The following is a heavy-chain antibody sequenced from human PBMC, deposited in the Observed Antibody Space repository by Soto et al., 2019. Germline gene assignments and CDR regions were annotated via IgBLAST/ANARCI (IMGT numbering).Heavy chain of an antibody. CDR2: ISCDGSNK. D-gene: IGHD6-19*01. CDR3: GIDRPRGKAVAAPYFDY. V-gene: IGHV3-30-3*01. J-gene: IGHJ4*02. CDR1: GFTFSSYA. Sequence: PGGSLRLSCAASGFTFSSYAMHWVRQAPGKGLEWVAVISCDGSNKYYADSVKGRFTISRDNSKNTLYLQMNSLRAEDTALYYCGIDRPRGKAVAAPYFDYWGQETLATVPS.